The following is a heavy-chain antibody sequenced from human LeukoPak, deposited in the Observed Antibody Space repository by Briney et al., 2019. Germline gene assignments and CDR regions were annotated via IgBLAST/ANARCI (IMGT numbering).Heavy chain of an antibody. Sequence: SGGSLRLSCAAPGFTFSSYGMHWVRQAPGKGLEWVAVIWYDGSNKYYADSVKGRFTISRDNSKNTLYLQMNSLRAEDTAVYYCARATTVNWFDPWGQGTLVTVSS. CDR2: IWYDGSNK. D-gene: IGHD4-17*01. J-gene: IGHJ5*02. CDR3: ARATTVNWFDP. CDR1: GFTFSSYG. V-gene: IGHV3-33*01.